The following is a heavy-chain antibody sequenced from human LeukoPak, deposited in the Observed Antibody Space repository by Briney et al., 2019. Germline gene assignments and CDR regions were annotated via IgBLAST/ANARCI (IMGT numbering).Heavy chain of an antibody. CDR1: GYPFRLYA. D-gene: IGHD2-2*01. CDR3: ARDTFQRGLIDS. CDR2: INDDSTDI. Sequence: PGGSLRLSCAASGYPFRLYAMNWVRQAPGKGLEWVSYINDDSTDILYADSVKGRFSISRDSARNTLYLQLSSLRAEDTAVYYCARDTFQRGLIDSWGQGTLVTVSS. V-gene: IGHV3-21*05. J-gene: IGHJ4*02.